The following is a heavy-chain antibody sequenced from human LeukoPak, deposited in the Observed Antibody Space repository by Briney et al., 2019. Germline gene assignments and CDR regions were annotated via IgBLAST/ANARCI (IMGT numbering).Heavy chain of an antibody. CDR2: IYYSRST. CDR3: ASTRIQLWSRKFDY. Sequence: SETLSLTCTVSGGSISSSSYYWGWIRQPPGKGLEWIGSIYYSRSTYYNPSLKSRVTISVDTSKNQFSLKLSSVTAADTAVYYCASTRIQLWSRKFDYWGQGTLVTVSS. J-gene: IGHJ4*02. D-gene: IGHD5-18*01. CDR1: GGSISSSSYY. V-gene: IGHV4-39*01.